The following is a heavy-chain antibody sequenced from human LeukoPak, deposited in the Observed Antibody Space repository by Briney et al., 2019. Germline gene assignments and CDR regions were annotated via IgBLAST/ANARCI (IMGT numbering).Heavy chain of an antibody. D-gene: IGHD1-26*01. CDR1: GFTFNNAW. V-gene: IGHV4-4*02. CDR3: SRESGAFCPFGY. CDR2: ISLTGRT. J-gene: IGHJ4*02. Sequence: GSLRLSCAASGFTFNNAWMSWVRQPPGQGLEWVGEISLTGRTNYNPSLNGRVTMSLDESSNQLSLNLTSVTAADTAIYYCSRESGAFCPFGYWGQGTLVIVPS.